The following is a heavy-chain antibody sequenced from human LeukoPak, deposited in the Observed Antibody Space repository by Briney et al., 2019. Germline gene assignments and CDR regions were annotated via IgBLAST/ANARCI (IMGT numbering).Heavy chain of an antibody. CDR3: VKGRGGYVKYKTFDY. V-gene: IGHV3-7*01. J-gene: IGHJ4*02. Sequence: GCSLRLSCPGSLCTFRRYWMSWVRQAPGKGLEGVANIKHDGSEKYYVSSVKGRFTISKDNAKNSLFLQMNILRGEDTAVYYCVKGRGGYVKYKTFDYWGQGTLVTVSS. CDR2: IKHDGSEK. CDR1: LCTFRRYW. D-gene: IGHD5-12*01.